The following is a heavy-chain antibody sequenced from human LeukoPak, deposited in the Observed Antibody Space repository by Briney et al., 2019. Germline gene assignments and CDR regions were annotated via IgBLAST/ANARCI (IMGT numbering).Heavy chain of an antibody. CDR3: ARGRWYCSSTSCYGRAFDI. V-gene: IGHV1-24*01. CDR1: GYSLTELP. D-gene: IGHD2-2*01. Sequence: ASVKVSCKVSGYSLTELPMHWVRQAPGKGLEWMGGFDPEDGETIYAQTLQGRVTMTEDTSTDTAYMELSSLRSEDTAVYYCARGRWYCSSTSCYGRAFDIWGQGTMVTVSS. CDR2: FDPEDGET. J-gene: IGHJ3*02.